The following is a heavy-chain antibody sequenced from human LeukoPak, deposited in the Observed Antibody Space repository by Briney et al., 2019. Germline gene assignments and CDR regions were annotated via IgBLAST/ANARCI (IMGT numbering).Heavy chain of an antibody. V-gene: IGHV3-74*01. J-gene: IGHJ4*02. CDR1: GFTFSSYW. D-gene: IGHD6-13*01. CDR3: ARASAAGIMLDS. CDR2: INSDGRST. Sequence: GGSLRLSCAASGFTFSSYWMHWVRQAPGKGLVWVSRINSDGRSTNYADSVKGRFTISRDNAKNTLYLQMNSLGAEDTAVYYCARASAAGIMLDSWGQGTLVTVSS.